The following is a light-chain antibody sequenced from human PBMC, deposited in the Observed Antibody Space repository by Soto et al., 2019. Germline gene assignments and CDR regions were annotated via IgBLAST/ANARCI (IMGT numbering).Light chain of an antibody. Sequence: QSVLTQPASVSGAPGQTISISCTGTSSAVRTDNSASWYQQYPGKAHKLLIYADSARPSAVSNRFSGSKSGNTDSLTISGLQAEDEADYYCSSYTSTSTLYVFGAGTKVTVL. CDR2: ADS. CDR3: SSYTSTSTLYV. V-gene: IGLV2-14*01. CDR1: SSAVRTDNS. J-gene: IGLJ1*01.